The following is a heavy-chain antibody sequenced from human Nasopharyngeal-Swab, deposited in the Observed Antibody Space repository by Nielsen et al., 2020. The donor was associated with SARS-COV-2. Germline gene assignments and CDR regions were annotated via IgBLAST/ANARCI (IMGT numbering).Heavy chain of an antibody. D-gene: IGHD3-10*01. Sequence: GESLKISCAALGFTLSDYAMHWVRQAPGKGLEWVALFSYDGSKRYFADSMKGRFSISRDNIKNILYLQMDSLRADDTAVYYCAKDHFYDSGSYDRLYFDFWGQGTLVTVSS. CDR3: AKDHFYDSGSYDRLYFDF. J-gene: IGHJ4*02. V-gene: IGHV3-30*18. CDR2: FSYDGSKR. CDR1: GFTLSDYA.